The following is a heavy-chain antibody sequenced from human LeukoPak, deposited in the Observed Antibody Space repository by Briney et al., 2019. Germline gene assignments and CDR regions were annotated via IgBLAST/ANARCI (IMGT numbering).Heavy chain of an antibody. Sequence: SGTLSLTCGVSGGSISNGSWWSWVRQPPGKGLEWIGEIYHTGRTNYNPSLKSRVSISVDKSKNQLSLNLNSVTAADTAVYYCVRCGSYCLDYWGQGTLVTVSS. CDR2: IYHTGRT. CDR1: GGSISNGSW. CDR3: VRCGSYCLDY. D-gene: IGHD1-26*01. V-gene: IGHV4-4*02. J-gene: IGHJ4*02.